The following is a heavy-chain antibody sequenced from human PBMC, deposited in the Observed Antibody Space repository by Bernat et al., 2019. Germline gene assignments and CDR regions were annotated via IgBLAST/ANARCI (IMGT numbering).Heavy chain of an antibody. Sequence: QVQLVQSGAEVKKPGASVKVSCKASGYTFTGYYMHWVRQAPGQGLEWMGWINPNSGGTNYAQKLQGRVTMTTDTSTSTAYMELRSLRSDDTAVYYCARCIGSSWPIDYWGQGTLVTVSS. D-gene: IGHD6-13*01. CDR1: GYTFTGYY. CDR3: ARCIGSSWPIDY. V-gene: IGHV1-2*02. CDR2: INPNSGGT. J-gene: IGHJ4*02.